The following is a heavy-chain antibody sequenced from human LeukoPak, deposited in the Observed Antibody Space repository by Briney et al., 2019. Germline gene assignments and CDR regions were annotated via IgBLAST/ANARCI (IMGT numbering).Heavy chain of an antibody. J-gene: IGHJ4*02. V-gene: IGHV4-59*01. CDR1: GVSISTYY. CDR2: IYSSGTT. D-gene: IGHD3-10*01. Sequence: SSETLSLTRTVSGVSISTYYWSWIRQPPGKGPEWIGYIYSSGTTNYNPSLKSRVTISIDTSKNEFSLKLTSVTAADTAVYYCAREANYYGSGSYFEGTFDHWGQGSLVIVSS. CDR3: AREANYYGSGSYFEGTFDH.